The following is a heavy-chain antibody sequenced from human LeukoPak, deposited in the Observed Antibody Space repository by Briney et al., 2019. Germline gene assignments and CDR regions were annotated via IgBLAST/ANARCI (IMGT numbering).Heavy chain of an antibody. CDR1: GFTFSSYW. CDR2: IKQDGSEK. V-gene: IGHV3-7*01. Sequence: GGSLRLSCAASGFTFSSYWMSWVRQAQGKGLEWVAKIKQDGSEKYYADSVKGRFTISRDNAKNSLYLQMNSLRAEDTAVYYCARCDSSSWDNWFDPWGQGTLVTVSS. CDR3: ARCDSSSWDNWFDP. J-gene: IGHJ5*02. D-gene: IGHD6-13*01.